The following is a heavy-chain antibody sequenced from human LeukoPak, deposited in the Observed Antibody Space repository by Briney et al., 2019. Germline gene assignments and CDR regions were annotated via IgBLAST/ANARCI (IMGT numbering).Heavy chain of an antibody. CDR3: AKVRTPLGYYFDY. Sequence: PGGSLRLSCAASGFTVSSNYMSWVRQAPGKGLEWVSGISGGGGSTDYADSVKGRFTISRDNSKNTLYLQMNSLRAEDAAVYYCAKVRTPLGYYFDYWGQGTLVTVSS. CDR2: ISGGGGST. CDR1: GFTVSSNY. D-gene: IGHD4-23*01. J-gene: IGHJ4*02. V-gene: IGHV3-23*01.